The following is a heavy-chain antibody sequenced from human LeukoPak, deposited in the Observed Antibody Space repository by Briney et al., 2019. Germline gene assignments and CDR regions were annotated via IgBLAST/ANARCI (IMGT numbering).Heavy chain of an antibody. CDR3: ARRYFDY. CDR1: GFTFGSYW. V-gene: IGHV3-7*01. CDR2: IKQDGSEK. Sequence: SGGSLRLSCAASGFTFGSYWMSWVRQAPGKGLEWVANIKQDGSEKYYVDSVKGRFTISRDNTKNSLYLRMNSLRAEDTAVYYCARRYFDYWGQGTLVTVSS. J-gene: IGHJ4*02.